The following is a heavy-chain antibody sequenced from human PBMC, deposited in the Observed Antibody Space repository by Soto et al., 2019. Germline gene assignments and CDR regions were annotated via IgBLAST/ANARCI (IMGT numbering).Heavy chain of an antibody. CDR1: GFTFSSDW. J-gene: IGHJ6*02. CDR3: VRGDKGGFHL. D-gene: IGHD2-15*01. V-gene: IGHV3-74*01. CDR2: ISSSGGST. Sequence: PGGSLRLSCAASGFTFSSDWMHWVRQAPGKGLVWVSGISSSGGSTTYADSVKGRFTISRDNAKNTLYLQMNSLRAEDTAVYYCVRGDKGGFHLWGQGTTVTVS.